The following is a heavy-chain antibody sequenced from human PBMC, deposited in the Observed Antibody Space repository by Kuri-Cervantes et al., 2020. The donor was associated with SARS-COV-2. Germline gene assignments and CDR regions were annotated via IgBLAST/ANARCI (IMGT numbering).Heavy chain of an antibody. D-gene: IGHD4-23*01. CDR2: IYYSGST. CDR1: GDSISSGDYY. V-gene: IGHV4-30-4*01. Sequence: SETLSLTCTVSGDSISSGDYYWSWIRQPPGKGLEWIGYIYYSGSTYYNPSLKSRVTISVNTSKNQFSLKLSSVTAADTAVYYCARVSTTVVTGSYWYFDLWGRGALVTVSS. CDR3: ARVSTTVVTGSYWYFDL. J-gene: IGHJ2*01.